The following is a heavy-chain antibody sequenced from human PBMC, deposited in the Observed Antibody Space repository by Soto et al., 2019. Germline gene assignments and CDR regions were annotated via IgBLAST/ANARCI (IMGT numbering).Heavy chain of an antibody. D-gene: IGHD5-18*01. CDR3: ARGLSVDTATPGFDY. J-gene: IGHJ4*02. CDR1: GGTFSSYT. CDR2: IIPILGIA. V-gene: IGHV1-69*02. Sequence: SVKVSCKASGGTFSSYTISWVRQAPGQGLEWMGRIIPILGIANYAQKFQGRVTITADKSTSTAYMELSSLRSEDTAVYYCARGLSVDTATPGFDYWGQGTLVTVSS.